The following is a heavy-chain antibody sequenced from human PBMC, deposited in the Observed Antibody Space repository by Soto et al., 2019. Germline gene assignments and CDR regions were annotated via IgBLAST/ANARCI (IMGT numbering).Heavy chain of an antibody. CDR3: ARGASGRFYFDY. V-gene: IGHV3-74*01. J-gene: IGHJ4*02. D-gene: IGHD3-10*01. CDR2: INGDASSA. CDR1: GFTFSSYS. Sequence: GGSLRLSCEASGFTFSSYSMRSVRQAQGKGLVRISHINGDASSAKYEASLQGRFTISRDNEKNTLSLKMNSLRAEDKAPYYCARGASGRFYFDYWGQGTLVTVSS.